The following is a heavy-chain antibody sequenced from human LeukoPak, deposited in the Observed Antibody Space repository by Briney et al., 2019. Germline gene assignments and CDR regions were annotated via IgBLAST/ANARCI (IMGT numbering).Heavy chain of an antibody. J-gene: IGHJ4*02. CDR1: GASISSSSFH. CDR2: IYTSGST. V-gene: IGHV4-39*07. Sequence: SETLSLTCTVSGASISSSSFHWGWIRQPPGKGLEWIGRIYTSGSTNYNPSLKSRVTISVDTSKNQFSLKLSSVTAADTAVYYCARDRGGRHDYWGQGTLVTVSS. CDR3: ARDRGGRHDY.